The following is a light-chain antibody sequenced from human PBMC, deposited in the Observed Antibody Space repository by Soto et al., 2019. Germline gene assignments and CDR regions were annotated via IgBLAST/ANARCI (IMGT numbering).Light chain of an antibody. CDR3: HQYNNWPSLT. J-gene: IGKJ4*01. V-gene: IGKV3-15*01. Sequence: EIVMTQSPATLSVSPGERATLSCRASQSVSYNLAWYQQKPGQAPRLLFYGASTRATGIPARFSGSGSGTEFTLTISSLQSEDFAIYYCHQYNNWPSLTFGKGTKVEIK. CDR2: GAS. CDR1: QSVSYN.